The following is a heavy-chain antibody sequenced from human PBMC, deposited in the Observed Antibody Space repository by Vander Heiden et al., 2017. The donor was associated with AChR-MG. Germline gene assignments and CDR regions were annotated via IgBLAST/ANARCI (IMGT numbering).Heavy chain of an antibody. D-gene: IGHD6-19*01. CDR3: AKGGQWLAYYYYGMDV. J-gene: IGHJ6*02. V-gene: IGHV1-3*01. CDR2: FNPGNGNT. Sequence: QVQLVQSGTEVRKPGASVNLSCKASGYTFANSAIPWVCQPPGQRTEWMGWFNPGNGNTKYGQRFQDRVTIRGDTSASTAYMELTSLRSEDAGVYYCAKGGQWLAYYYYGMDVWGPGTTVTVS. CDR1: GYTFANSA.